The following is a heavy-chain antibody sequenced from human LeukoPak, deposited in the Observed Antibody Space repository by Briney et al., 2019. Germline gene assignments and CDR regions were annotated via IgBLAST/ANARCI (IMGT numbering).Heavy chain of an antibody. CDR3: VRGVWPQADV. J-gene: IGHJ6*02. CDR1: GFTFSSHS. V-gene: IGHV3-48*02. D-gene: IGHD3-16*01. CDR2: ISSGTSAI. Sequence: GGSLRLSCAASGFTFSSHSMNWVRQAAGKGLEWLSYISSGTSAIYYADSVKGRFTISRDNAKNSLYLQMNSLRDEDTAVYFCVRGVWPQADVWGQGTTVTVSS.